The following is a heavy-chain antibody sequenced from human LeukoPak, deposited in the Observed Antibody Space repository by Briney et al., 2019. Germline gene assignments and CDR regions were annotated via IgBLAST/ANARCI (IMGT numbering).Heavy chain of an antibody. CDR3: ARAVHYSGTSDQYTGGWYYFDF. Sequence: SETLSLTCTVSGGSISSSSYYWGWIRQPPGKGLEWIGSIYYSGSTYYNPSLESRVTISVDTSKNQFSLKLASVTAADTAVYYCARAVHYSGTSDQYTGGWYYFDFWGQGTRVTVSS. D-gene: IGHD3-10*01. CDR1: GGSISSSSYY. V-gene: IGHV4-39*07. CDR2: IYYSGST. J-gene: IGHJ4*02.